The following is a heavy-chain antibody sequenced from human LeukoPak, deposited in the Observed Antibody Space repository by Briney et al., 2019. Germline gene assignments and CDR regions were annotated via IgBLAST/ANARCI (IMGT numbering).Heavy chain of an antibody. D-gene: IGHD6-13*01. CDR2: ISSSSSTI. Sequence: PGGSLRLSCAASGFTFSSYSMNWVRQAPGKGLEWVSYISSSSSTIYYADSVKGRFTISRDNAKNSLYLQMNRLRVEDTALYYCARDSLEYTTSSAAYWGQGALVTVSS. J-gene: IGHJ4*02. CDR3: ARDSLEYTTSSAAY. V-gene: IGHV3-48*04. CDR1: GFTFSSYS.